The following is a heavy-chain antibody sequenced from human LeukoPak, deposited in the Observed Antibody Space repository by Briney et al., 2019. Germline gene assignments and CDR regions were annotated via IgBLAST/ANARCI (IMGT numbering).Heavy chain of an antibody. D-gene: IGHD2-8*02. V-gene: IGHV4-34*01. CDR3: ARGRGLRLLGYYYDY. J-gene: IGHJ4*02. CDR2: ITFGGNT. Sequence: SETLSLTCAVSGGSFSGYCWTWIRQAPGKGLEWIGEITFGGNTNFNPSLQGRVTISIDPSKTQFSLELRSVTAADSAVYYCARGRGLRLLGYYYDYWGQGILVTASS. CDR1: GGSFSGYC.